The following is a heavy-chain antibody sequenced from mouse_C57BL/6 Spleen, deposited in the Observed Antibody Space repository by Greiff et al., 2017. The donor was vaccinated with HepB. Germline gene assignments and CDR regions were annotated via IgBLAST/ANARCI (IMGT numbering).Heavy chain of an antibody. J-gene: IGHJ2*01. D-gene: IGHD4-1*01. CDR1: GFTFSDYG. CDR3: AVTGDYFDY. Sequence: DVMLVESGGGLVKPGGSLKLSCAASGFTFSDYGMHWVRQAPEKGLEWVAYISSGSSTIYYADTVKGRFTISRDNAKNTLFLQMTSLRSEDTAMYYCAVTGDYFDYWGQGTTLTVSS. V-gene: IGHV5-17*01. CDR2: ISSGSSTI.